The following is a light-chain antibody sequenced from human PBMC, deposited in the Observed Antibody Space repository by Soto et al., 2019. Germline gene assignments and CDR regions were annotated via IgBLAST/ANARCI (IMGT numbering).Light chain of an antibody. V-gene: IGLV2-11*01. J-gene: IGLJ1*01. CDR3: SSYAGSSNV. CDR1: SSDVGGYNY. Sequence: QSALTKDRPVYGSPGQAVALSCTGASSDVGGYNYVSCDQQHPGKVPKLIIYASTKRPSGAPDRFSGSKSANTASLTVSGLKTEDEADYYCSSYAGSSNVFGPGTKATVL. CDR2: AST.